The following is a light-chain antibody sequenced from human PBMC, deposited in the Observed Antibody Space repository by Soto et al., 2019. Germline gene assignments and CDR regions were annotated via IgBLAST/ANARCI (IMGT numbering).Light chain of an antibody. CDR2: GVS. J-gene: IGKJ1*01. V-gene: IGKV1-5*01. Sequence: DIQVTQSPSTLSASVGDRVTMTCRASQTINNRLAWYQQKPGKAPKLLIFGVSTLESGVPSRFSGSGSGTEFTLTISSLQPDDFATYYCQQYESYWTMFGQGTKVDIK. CDR3: QQYESYWTM. CDR1: QTINNR.